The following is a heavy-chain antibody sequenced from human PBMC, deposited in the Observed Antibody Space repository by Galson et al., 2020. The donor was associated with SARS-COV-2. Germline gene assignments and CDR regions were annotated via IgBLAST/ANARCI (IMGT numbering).Heavy chain of an antibody. CDR3: ARGGSPRLDF. D-gene: IGHD1-26*01. J-gene: IGHJ4*02. V-gene: IGHV4-59*09. Sequence: GSTDQNPSLKSRATMSVDMSKNQFSLKLSFLTAADTAVYYCARGGSPRLDFWGQGILVTVSS. CDR2: GST.